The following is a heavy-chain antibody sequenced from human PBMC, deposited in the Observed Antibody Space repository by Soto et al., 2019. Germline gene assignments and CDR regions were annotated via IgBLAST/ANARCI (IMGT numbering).Heavy chain of an antibody. Sequence: QVQLQQWGAGLLKPSETLSLTCAVYGGSFSGYYWSWIRQPPGKGLEWIGEINHSGSTNYNPSLKSRVTISVDTSKNQFSLKLSSVTAADTAVYYCARGPDIVVVPAAILKAFDIWGQGTMVTVSS. CDR3: ARGPDIVVVPAAILKAFDI. J-gene: IGHJ3*02. D-gene: IGHD2-2*01. V-gene: IGHV4-34*01. CDR2: INHSGST. CDR1: GGSFSGYY.